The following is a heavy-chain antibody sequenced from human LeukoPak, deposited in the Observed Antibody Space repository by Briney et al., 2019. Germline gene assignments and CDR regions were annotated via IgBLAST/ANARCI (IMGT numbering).Heavy chain of an antibody. Sequence: PRGSLRLSCAASGFTFSSYSMNWVRQAPGKGLEWVAVISYDGSNKYYADSVKGRFTISRDNSKNTLYLQMNSLRAEDTAVYYCARVSGGWRNAFAYWGQGTLVTVSS. J-gene: IGHJ4*02. CDR3: ARVSGGWRNAFAY. D-gene: IGHD6-19*01. CDR1: GFTFSSYS. CDR2: ISYDGSNK. V-gene: IGHV3-30*03.